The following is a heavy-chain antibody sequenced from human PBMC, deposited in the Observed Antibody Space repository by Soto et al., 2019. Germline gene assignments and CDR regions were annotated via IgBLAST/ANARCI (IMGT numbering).Heavy chain of an antibody. J-gene: IGHJ5*02. CDR2: ITGHTHEA. CDR1: GYTFDRYA. CDR3: ARDRATDH. V-gene: IGHV1-18*01. Sequence: QVQLVQSGAEVKKPGASVTVSCKASGYTFDRYAMSWLRQAPGQGLEWMGWITGHTHEATYAQKFQGRVSLARDRSTTTAYMALRSLRYVDTAVYYCARDRATDHWGQGTLVTVSS.